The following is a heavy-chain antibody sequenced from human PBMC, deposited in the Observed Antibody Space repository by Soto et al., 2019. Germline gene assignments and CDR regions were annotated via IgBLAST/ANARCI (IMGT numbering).Heavy chain of an antibody. D-gene: IGHD3-22*01. V-gene: IGHV3-30*18. CDR2: ISYDGSNK. CDR1: GFTFSSYG. J-gene: IGHJ4*02. Sequence: QVQLVESGGGVVQPGRSLRLSCAASGFTFSSYGMHWVRQAPGKGLEWVAVISYDGSNKYYADSVKGRFTISRDNSKNTLYLQMNSLRAEDTAVYYCAKGYDRSGYTDYWGQGTLVTVSS. CDR3: AKGYDRSGYTDY.